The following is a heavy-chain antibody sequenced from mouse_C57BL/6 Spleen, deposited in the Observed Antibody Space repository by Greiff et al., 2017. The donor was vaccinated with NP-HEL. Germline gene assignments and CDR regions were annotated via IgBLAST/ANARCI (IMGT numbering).Heavy chain of an antibody. J-gene: IGHJ4*01. CDR3: AGEGSKDAMDY. V-gene: IGHV5-16*01. D-gene: IGHD2-5*01. CDR1: GFTFSDYY. CDR2: INYDGSST. Sequence: DVQLVESEGGLVQPGSSMKLSCTASGFTFSDYYMAWVRQVPEKGLEWVANINYDGSSTYYLDSLKSRFIISRDNAKNILYLQMSSLKSEDTATYYCAGEGSKDAMDYWGQGTSVTVSS.